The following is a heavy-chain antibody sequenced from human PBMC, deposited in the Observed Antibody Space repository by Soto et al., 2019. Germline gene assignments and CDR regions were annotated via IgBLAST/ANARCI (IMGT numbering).Heavy chain of an antibody. D-gene: IGHD3-16*01. Sequence: ASVNVSCKASGYTFIGNYVHWVRQAPGQGLEWVGWINPNSGATNSAQKFQGRVTMTRDTSIMTTYMELSRLRSDDTAVYYCARDFVSTIGDFDYWGQGTLVTVSS. V-gene: IGHV1-2*02. CDR3: ARDFVSTIGDFDY. CDR1: GYTFIGNY. CDR2: INPNSGAT. J-gene: IGHJ4*02.